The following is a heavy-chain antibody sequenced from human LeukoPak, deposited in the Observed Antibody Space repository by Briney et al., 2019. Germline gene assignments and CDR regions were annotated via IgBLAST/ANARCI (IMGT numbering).Heavy chain of an antibody. CDR3: AREPQRFLEWLLQYYFDY. CDR2: MNPNSGNT. CDR1: GYTFTSYD. D-gene: IGHD3-3*01. V-gene: IGHV1-8*01. Sequence: GASVKVSCKASGYTFTSYDINWVRQATGQGLEWMGWMNPNSGNTGYAQKFQGRVTMTKNTSISTDYMELSSLRSEDTAVYYCAREPQRFLEWLLQYYFDYWGQGTLVTVSS. J-gene: IGHJ4*02.